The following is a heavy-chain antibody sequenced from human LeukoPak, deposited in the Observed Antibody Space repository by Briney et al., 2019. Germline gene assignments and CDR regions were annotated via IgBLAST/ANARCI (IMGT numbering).Heavy chain of an antibody. Sequence: SETLSLTCAVYGGSFSGDYWSWLRQAQGKGVEWSGEINHSGSTNYHPSLKRPSTISVATSKNPFSLKLSSVPTADTAVYYCARERVGYCSSTSCYTHYYYYYMDVWGKATTVTVSS. J-gene: IGHJ6*03. CDR2: INHSGST. CDR1: GGSFSGDY. V-gene: IGHV4-34*01. D-gene: IGHD2-2*02. CDR3: ARERVGYCSSTSCYTHYYYYYMDV.